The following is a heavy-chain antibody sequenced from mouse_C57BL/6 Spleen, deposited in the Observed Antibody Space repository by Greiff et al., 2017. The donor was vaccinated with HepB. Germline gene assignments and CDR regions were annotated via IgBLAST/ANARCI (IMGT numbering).Heavy chain of an antibody. CDR2: ISYDGSN. J-gene: IGHJ3*01. CDR1: GYSITSGYY. CDR3: AREDSVAWFAY. V-gene: IGHV3-6*01. Sequence: EVQLQESGPGLVKPSQSLSLTCSVTGYSITSGYYWNWIRQFPGNKLEWMGYISYDGSNNYNPSLKNRISITRDTSKNQFFLKLNSVTTEDTATYYCAREDSVAWFAYWGQGTLVTVSA.